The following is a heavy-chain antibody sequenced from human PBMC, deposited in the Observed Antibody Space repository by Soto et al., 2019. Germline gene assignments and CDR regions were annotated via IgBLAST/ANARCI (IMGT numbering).Heavy chain of an antibody. J-gene: IGHJ4*02. CDR2: IYYSGST. CDR1: GGSISSSSYY. CDR3: ARFHYSSSWYF. Sequence: SETLSLTCTVSGGSISSSSYYWGWVRQPPGKGLEWIGSIYYSGSTYYNPSLKSRVTISVDTSKNQFSLKLSSVTAADTAVYYCARFHYSSSWYFWGQGTLVTVSS. V-gene: IGHV4-39*01. D-gene: IGHD6-13*01.